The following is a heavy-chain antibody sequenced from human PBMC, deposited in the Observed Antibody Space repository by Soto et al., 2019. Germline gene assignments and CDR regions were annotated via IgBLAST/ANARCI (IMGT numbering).Heavy chain of an antibody. V-gene: IGHV3-21*04. J-gene: IGHJ4*02. CDR3: AIRKERSGYHYFDY. CDR1: GFTFSSYD. Sequence: GGSLRLSCAASGFTFSSYDMNWVRQAPGKGLEWVSSISSGSSNIYQADSVKGRFTISRDNAKSSLYLQMNSLRPGDTAVYYCAIRKERSGYHYFDYWGQGSQVTVSS. CDR2: ISSGSSNI. D-gene: IGHD6-25*01.